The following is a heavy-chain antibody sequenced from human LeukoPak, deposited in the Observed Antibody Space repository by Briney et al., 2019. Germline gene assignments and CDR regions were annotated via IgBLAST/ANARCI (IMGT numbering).Heavy chain of an antibody. D-gene: IGHD5-12*01. J-gene: IGHJ5*02. V-gene: IGHV3-7*03. CDR1: GFTFSSFW. CDR3: ARKVVATIWENWFDP. CDR2: IKQDGNEK. Sequence: GGSLRLSCAVSGFTFSSFWMSWVRQAPGKGLEWVANIKQDGNEKYYVDSVKGRFTISRDNAKNSLYLQMNSLRAEDTAVYYCARKVVATIWENWFDPWGQGTLVTVSS.